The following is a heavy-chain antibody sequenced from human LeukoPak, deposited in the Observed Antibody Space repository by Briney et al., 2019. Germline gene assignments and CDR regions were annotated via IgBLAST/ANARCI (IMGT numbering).Heavy chain of an antibody. J-gene: IGHJ3*02. D-gene: IGHD3-9*01. CDR2: IYTSGST. CDR3: AREGSGGPLRYFDWLGIAFDI. Sequence: SETLSLTCTVSGGSISSGSYYWSWIRQPAGKGLEWIGRIYTSGSTNYNPSLKSRVTISVDTSKNQFSLKLSSVTAADTAVYYCAREGSGGPLRYFDWLGIAFDIWGQGTMVTVSS. V-gene: IGHV4-61*02. CDR1: GGSISSGSYY.